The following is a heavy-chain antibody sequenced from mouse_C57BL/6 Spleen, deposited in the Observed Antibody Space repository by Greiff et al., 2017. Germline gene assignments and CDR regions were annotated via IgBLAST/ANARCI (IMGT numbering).Heavy chain of an antibody. V-gene: IGHV5-4*01. CDR2: ISDGGSYT. CDR1: GFTFSSYA. D-gene: IGHD2-4*01. CDR3: ARDDYDYYYAKDY. J-gene: IGHJ4*01. Sequence: EVKLVESGGGLVKPGGSLKLSCAASGFTFSSYAMSWVRQTPEKRLEWVATISDGGSYTYYPDNVKGRFTISRDNAKNNLYLQMSHLKSEDTAMYYCARDDYDYYYAKDYWGQGTSVTVSS.